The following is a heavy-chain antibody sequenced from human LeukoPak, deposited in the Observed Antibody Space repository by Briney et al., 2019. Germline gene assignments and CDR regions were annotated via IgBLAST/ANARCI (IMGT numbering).Heavy chain of an antibody. Sequence: FSTISGSGGNTYYADSVKGRFTISRDNSKNTLYLQMNSLRAEDTAVYYCAKDSGAARPFDCWGQGTLVTVSS. CDR3: AKDSGAARPFDC. V-gene: IGHV3-23*01. D-gene: IGHD6-6*01. CDR2: ISGSGGNT. J-gene: IGHJ4*02.